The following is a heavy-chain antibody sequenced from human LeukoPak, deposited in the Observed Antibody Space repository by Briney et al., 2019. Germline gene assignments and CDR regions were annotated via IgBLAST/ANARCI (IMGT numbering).Heavy chain of an antibody. CDR1: GFTFSSYG. D-gene: IGHD3-10*01. V-gene: IGHV3-30*18. CDR3: AKDQTTLTYYYGSGSYGY. Sequence: GGSLRLSCAASGFTFSSYGMHWVRPAPGKGLEWVAVISYDGSNKYYADSVKGRFTISRDNSKNTLYLQMNSLRAEDTAVYYCAKDQTTLTYYYGSGSYGYWGQGTLVTVSS. CDR2: ISYDGSNK. J-gene: IGHJ4*02.